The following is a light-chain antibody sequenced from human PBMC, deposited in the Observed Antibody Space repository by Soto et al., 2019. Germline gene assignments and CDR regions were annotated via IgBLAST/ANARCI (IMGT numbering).Light chain of an antibody. CDR1: QSISSW. CDR3: QQYNSVSLRWT. J-gene: IGKJ1*01. V-gene: IGKV1-5*01. CDR2: DAS. Sequence: DIQMTQSPSTLSASVGDRVTITCRASQSISSWLAWYQQKPGKAPKLLIYDASSLESGVPSRFSGSGSGTEFTLSISSLQPDDFATYYCQQYNSVSLRWTFGQGTKVEIK.